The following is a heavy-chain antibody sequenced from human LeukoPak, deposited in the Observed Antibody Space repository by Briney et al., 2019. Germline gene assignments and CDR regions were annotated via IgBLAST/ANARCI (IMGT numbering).Heavy chain of an antibody. CDR1: GGSISSYY. CDR2: INHSGST. Sequence: PSETLSLACTGSGGSISSYYWSWISQPPGKGLERIREINHSGSTNYNPSLKSRVTISVDTSKNQFSLKLSSVTAADTAVYYCAREGRIQLWPIDYWGQGTLVTVSS. J-gene: IGHJ4*02. D-gene: IGHD5-18*01. CDR3: AREGRIQLWPIDY. V-gene: IGHV4-34*01.